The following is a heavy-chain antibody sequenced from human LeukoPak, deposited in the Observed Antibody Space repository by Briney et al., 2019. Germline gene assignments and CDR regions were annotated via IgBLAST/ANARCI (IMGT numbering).Heavy chain of an antibody. Sequence: SSETLSLTCAVYGGSFSGYYWSWIRQPPGKGLEWIGEINHSGSTNYNPSLKSRVTISVDTSKNQFSLKLSSVTAADTAVYYCARDLRVITYYYYYGMDVWGQGTTVTVSS. J-gene: IGHJ6*02. CDR3: ARDLRVITYYYYYGMDV. CDR2: INHSGST. V-gene: IGHV4-34*01. CDR1: GGSFSGYY. D-gene: IGHD3-22*01.